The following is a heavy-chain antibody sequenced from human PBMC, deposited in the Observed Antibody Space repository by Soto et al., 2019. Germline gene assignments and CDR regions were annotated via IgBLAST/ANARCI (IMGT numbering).Heavy chain of an antibody. J-gene: IGHJ4*02. V-gene: IGHV1-24*01. CDR1: GYTLTELS. CDR2: FDPEDGIA. D-gene: IGHD5-18*01. CDR3: ASTISPVDTAMEN. Sequence: ASVKVSCKVSGYTLTELSMHWVRQAPGKGLEWMGGFDPEDGIANYAQKFQGRVTITADKSTSTAYMELSSLRSEDTAVYYCASTISPVDTAMENWGQGTLVTVSS.